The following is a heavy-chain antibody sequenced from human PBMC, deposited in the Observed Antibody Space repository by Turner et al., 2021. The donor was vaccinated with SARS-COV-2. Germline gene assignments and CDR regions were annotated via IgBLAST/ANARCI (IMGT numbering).Heavy chain of an antibody. CDR1: GYTFSDSD. CDR2: MEPKTGVK. Sequence: QVQLEQSWAGIKTPGASVKVSCKASGYTFSDSDMHWVRQAPGQGLEVMGYMEPKTGVKNYAKRCQGRVTMTRDTSINTAYMELRRLRSDDTAVYFCAREGNSSGWF. D-gene: IGHD6-19*01. V-gene: IGHV1-2*02. CDR3: AREGNSSGWF. J-gene: IGHJ5*01.